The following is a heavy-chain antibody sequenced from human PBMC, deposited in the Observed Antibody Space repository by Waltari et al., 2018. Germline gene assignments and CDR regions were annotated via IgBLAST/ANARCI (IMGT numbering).Heavy chain of an antibody. V-gene: IGHV3-23*01. J-gene: IGHJ6*02. CDR3: AKRERDPRLWFGDNYGMDV. CDR2: ISGSGGST. D-gene: IGHD3-10*01. Sequence: SWVRQAPGKGLEWVSAISGSGGSTYYADSVKGRFTISRDNSKNTLYLQMNSLRAEDTAVYYCAKRERDPRLWFGDNYGMDVWGQGTTVTVSS.